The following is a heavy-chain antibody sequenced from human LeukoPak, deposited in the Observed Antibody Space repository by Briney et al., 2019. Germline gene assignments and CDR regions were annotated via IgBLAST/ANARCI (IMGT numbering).Heavy chain of an antibody. D-gene: IGHD2-15*01. Sequence: SETLSLTCTVSGGSISSYYWSWIRQPPGKGLEWIGYIYYSGSTNYNPSLKSRVTISVDTSKNQFSLKLSSVTAADTAVYYCARAPKIGVVVVARYFDYWGQGTLVTVSS. CDR1: GGSISSYY. V-gene: IGHV4-59*01. CDR2: IYYSGST. J-gene: IGHJ4*02. CDR3: ARAPKIGVVVVARYFDY.